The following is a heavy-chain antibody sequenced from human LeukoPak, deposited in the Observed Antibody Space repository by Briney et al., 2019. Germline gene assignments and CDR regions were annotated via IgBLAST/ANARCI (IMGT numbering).Heavy chain of an antibody. Sequence: GGSLRLSCAASGLTFSSYGMHWVRQAPGQGLEWVAFIRYDGSIKYYADSVKGRFTISRDNSKNTLYLQMNSLRVEDTAVYYCARGLAVVPAVSDYWGQGTLVTVSS. CDR3: ARGLAVVPAVSDY. CDR1: GLTFSSYG. D-gene: IGHD2-2*01. CDR2: IRYDGSIK. V-gene: IGHV3-30*02. J-gene: IGHJ4*02.